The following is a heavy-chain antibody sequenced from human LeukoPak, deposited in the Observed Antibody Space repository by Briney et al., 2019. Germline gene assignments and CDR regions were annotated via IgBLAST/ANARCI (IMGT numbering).Heavy chain of an antibody. D-gene: IGHD3-22*01. CDR2: ISGSGGST. V-gene: IGHV3-23*01. CDR1: GFTFSTYY. Sequence: PGGSLRLSRAASGFTFSTYYMTWVRQAPGKGLEWVSAISGSGGSTYYADSVKGRFTISRDNSKNTLFLQMNSLRAEDTAVYYCAKGRYYYDSSDAFAIWGQGTMVTVSS. CDR3: AKGRYYYDSSDAFAI. J-gene: IGHJ3*02.